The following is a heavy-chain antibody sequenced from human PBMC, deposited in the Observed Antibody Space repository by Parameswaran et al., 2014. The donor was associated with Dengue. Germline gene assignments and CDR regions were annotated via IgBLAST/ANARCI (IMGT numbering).Heavy chain of an antibody. J-gene: IGHJ5*02. Sequence: WIRQPPGKGLEWVSYISGSGSTIYYADSVKGRFTISRDNAKNSLYLQMNSLRAEDTAVYYCARGSGYYDILTGYYWANWFDPWGQGTLVTVSS. CDR3: ARGSGYYDILTGYYWANWFDP. D-gene: IGHD3-9*01. CDR2: ISGSGSTI. V-gene: IGHV3-11*01.